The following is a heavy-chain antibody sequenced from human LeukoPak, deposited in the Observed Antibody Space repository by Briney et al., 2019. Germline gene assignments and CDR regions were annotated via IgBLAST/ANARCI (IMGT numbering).Heavy chain of an antibody. V-gene: IGHV3-23*01. CDR3: ARHYGDYTYYFDY. CDR2: ISGRGLST. D-gene: IGHD4-17*01. Sequence: GGSLRLSCAVSGFTFSDYAMSWVRQAPGKGLDWVSVISGRGLSTYYADFVKGRFTISRDNSKNTLYLQMNSLRAEDTAVYYCARHYGDYTYYFDYWGQGTLVTVSS. CDR1: GFTFSDYA. J-gene: IGHJ4*02.